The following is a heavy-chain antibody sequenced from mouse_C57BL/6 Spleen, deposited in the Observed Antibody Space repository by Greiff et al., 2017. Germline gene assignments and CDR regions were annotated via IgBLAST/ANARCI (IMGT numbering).Heavy chain of an antibody. CDR3: ERSGALITQGFDY. CDR2: IHPNSGST. J-gene: IGHJ2*01. CDR1: GYTFTSYW. D-gene: IGHD1-1*01. V-gene: IGHV1-64*01. Sequence: VQLQQPGAELVKPGASVKLSCKASGYTFTSYWMPWVKQRPGQGLEWIGMIHPNSGSTYYNEKFKSKATLTVDKSSSTAYMQLSSLTSEDSAVYYWERSGALITQGFDYWGQGTTRTVSS.